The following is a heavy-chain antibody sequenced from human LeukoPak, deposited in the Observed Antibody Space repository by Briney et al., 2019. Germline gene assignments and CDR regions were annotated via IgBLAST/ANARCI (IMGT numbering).Heavy chain of an antibody. CDR3: ARRQLRFLDIDY. D-gene: IGHD3-3*01. J-gene: IGHJ4*02. Sequence: ASVKVSCKASGYTFTSYYMHWVRQAPGQGLEWMGIINPSGGSTSYAQKFQGRVTMTRDTSTSTAYMELSSLRSEDTAVYYCARRQLRFLDIDYWGQGSLVTVSS. CDR1: GYTFTSYY. CDR2: INPSGGST. V-gene: IGHV1-46*01.